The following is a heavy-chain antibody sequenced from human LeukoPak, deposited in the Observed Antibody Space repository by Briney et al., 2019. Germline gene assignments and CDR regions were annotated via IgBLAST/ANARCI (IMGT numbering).Heavy chain of an antibody. D-gene: IGHD5-12*01. CDR3: AKLGFSDYDPKDY. CDR1: GFTFSIYA. Sequence: TGGSLRLSCAASGFTFSIYAMSWVRQAPGKGPEWVSGVKSNGASTYYADSVKGRFTISRDNSKNTLYLQMNSLRADDTAVYYCAKLGFSDYDPKDYWGQGTLVTVSS. CDR2: VKSNGAST. V-gene: IGHV3-23*01. J-gene: IGHJ4*02.